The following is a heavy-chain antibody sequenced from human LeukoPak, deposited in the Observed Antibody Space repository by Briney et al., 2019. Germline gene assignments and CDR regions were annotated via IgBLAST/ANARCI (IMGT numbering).Heavy chain of an antibody. CDR1: GYTFTSYG. D-gene: IGHD3-3*01. CDR3: ARGYDFWSGYYTGEDFDY. CDR2: ISAYNGNT. Sequence: GASVKVSCKASGYTFTSYGISWVQQAPGQGLEWMGWISAYNGNTNYAQKLQGRVTMTTDTSTSTAYMELRSLRSDDTAVYYCARGYDFWSGYYTGEDFDYWGQGTLVTVSS. J-gene: IGHJ4*02. V-gene: IGHV1-18*01.